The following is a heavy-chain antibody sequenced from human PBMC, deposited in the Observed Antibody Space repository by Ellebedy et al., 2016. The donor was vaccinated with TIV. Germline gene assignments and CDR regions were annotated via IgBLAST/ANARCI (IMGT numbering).Heavy chain of an antibody. V-gene: IGHV3-49*03. J-gene: IGHJ4*02. D-gene: IGHD3-10*01. CDR1: GFTFGDFA. Sequence: GGSLRLSCIGSGFTFGDFAMSWFRQAPGKGLEWVALIRSQALGGTPHYAASVKDRFIISRDDSNSIAYLQMNNLKTEDTAVYYCTRAGGDYGSGSYYNEHTDYWGQGTLVTVSS. CDR3: TRAGGDYGSGSYYNEHTDY. CDR2: IRSQALGGTP.